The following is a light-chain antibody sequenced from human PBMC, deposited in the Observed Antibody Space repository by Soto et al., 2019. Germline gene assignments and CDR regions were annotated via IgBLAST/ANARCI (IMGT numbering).Light chain of an antibody. CDR1: QSFSSW. Sequence: EIRMTQSSSTLSASVGDSVTITCRASQSFSSWLAWYQQRPGRAPRLLIFDASSLQSGVPSRFSGSGSGTEFTLTITRLQPDDFATYYCQQYTDYPGTFGQGTKVELK. J-gene: IGKJ1*01. CDR3: QQYTDYPGT. CDR2: DAS. V-gene: IGKV1-5*01.